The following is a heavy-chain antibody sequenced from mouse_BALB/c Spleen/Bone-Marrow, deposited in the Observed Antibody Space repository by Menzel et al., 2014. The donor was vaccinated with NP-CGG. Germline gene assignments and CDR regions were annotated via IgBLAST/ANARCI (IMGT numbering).Heavy chain of an antibody. CDR1: GYTFTSYW. J-gene: IGHJ4*01. CDR3: TRSPITTVVAETMDC. CDR2: IYPFSGSS. D-gene: IGHD1-1*01. V-gene: IGHV1S22*01. Sequence: LQQSGSELVRPGTSVKLSCKASGYTFTSYWMHWVKQRPGQGLEWIGNIYPFSGSSNYDEKFKSKATLTVDTYSSTAYMQLSSLTSEDSAVYYCTRSPITTVVAETMDCWGQGTSVTVSS.